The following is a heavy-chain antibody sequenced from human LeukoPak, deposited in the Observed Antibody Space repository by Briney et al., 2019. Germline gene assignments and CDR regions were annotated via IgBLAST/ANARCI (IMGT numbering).Heavy chain of an antibody. Sequence: SETLSLTCAVYGGSFSGYYWSWIRQPPGKGLEWIGEINHSGSTNYNPSLKSRVTISVDTSKNQFSLKLSSVTAADTAVYYCAREVGSGWSSGQDYWGQGTLVTVSS. D-gene: IGHD6-19*01. J-gene: IGHJ4*02. CDR1: GGSFSGYY. V-gene: IGHV4-34*01. CDR2: INHSGST. CDR3: AREVGSGWSSGQDY.